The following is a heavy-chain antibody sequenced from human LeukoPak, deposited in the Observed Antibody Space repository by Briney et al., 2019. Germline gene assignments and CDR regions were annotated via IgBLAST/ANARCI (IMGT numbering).Heavy chain of an antibody. CDR3: AVNRGGGHYYYMDV. CDR1: GFTFSNYW. J-gene: IGHJ6*03. CDR2: INTDGSRI. Sequence: GGSLRLSCAASGFTFSNYWMHWVRQAPGKGLVWVSRINTDGSRITYADSVKGRFTISRDNAKNSLYLQMNSLRAEDTALYHCAVNRGGGHYYYMDVWGKGTTVTVSS. V-gene: IGHV3-74*01. D-gene: IGHD2-15*01.